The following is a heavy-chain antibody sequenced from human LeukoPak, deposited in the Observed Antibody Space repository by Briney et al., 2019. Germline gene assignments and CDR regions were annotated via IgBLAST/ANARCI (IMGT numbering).Heavy chain of an antibody. Sequence: ASVKVSCKASGYTFTVYYMHRARQAPAQGLEWMGRINPNSGGTHYAQKFQGRVTMTRDTSISTAYMELSRLRSDDTAVYYCARGGCSGGSCYPNQLDYWGQGTLVTVSS. D-gene: IGHD2-15*01. CDR2: INPNSGGT. CDR1: GYTFTVYY. V-gene: IGHV1-2*06. CDR3: ARGGCSGGSCYPNQLDY. J-gene: IGHJ4*02.